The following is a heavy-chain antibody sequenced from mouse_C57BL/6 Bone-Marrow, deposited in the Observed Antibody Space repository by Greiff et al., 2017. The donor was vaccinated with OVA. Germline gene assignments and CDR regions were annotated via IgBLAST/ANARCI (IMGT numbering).Heavy chain of an antibody. CDR1: GYTFTDYY. Sequence: QVQLKQSGAELVRPGASVKLSCKASGYTFTDYYISWVKQRPGQGLEWIARIYPGSGNIYYNGKFKGKATLTAEKSSSTAYMQLSSLTSDDSAVYFWARSERLRDYFDYWGQGTTLTVSS. J-gene: IGHJ2*01. CDR2: IYPGSGNI. CDR3: ARSERLRDYFDY. V-gene: IGHV1-76*01. D-gene: IGHD2-2*01.